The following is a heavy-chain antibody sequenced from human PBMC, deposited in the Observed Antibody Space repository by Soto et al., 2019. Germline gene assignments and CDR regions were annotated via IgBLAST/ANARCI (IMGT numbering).Heavy chain of an antibody. CDR1: GYTLTELS. Sequence: GASVKVSCKVSGYTLTELSMHWVRQAPGKGLEWMGGFDPEDGETIYAQKFQGRVTMTEDTSTDTAYMELSSLRSEDTAVYYCATVLSSSSWYYYYGMDVWGQGTTVTVSS. J-gene: IGHJ6*02. CDR2: FDPEDGET. CDR3: ATVLSSSSWYYYYGMDV. V-gene: IGHV1-24*01. D-gene: IGHD6-13*01.